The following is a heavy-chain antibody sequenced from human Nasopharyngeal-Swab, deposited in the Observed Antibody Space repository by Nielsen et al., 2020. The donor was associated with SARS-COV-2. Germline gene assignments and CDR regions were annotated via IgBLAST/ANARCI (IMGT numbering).Heavy chain of an antibody. D-gene: IGHD5-18*01. CDR1: GFTFSGSA. J-gene: IGHJ6*02. CDR3: TRRAMVSRYYYYYGMDV. CDR2: IRSKANSYAT. V-gene: IGHV3-73*01. Sequence: GGSLRRSCAASGFTFSGSAMHWVRQASGKGLEWVGRIRSKANSYATAYAASVKGRFTISRDDSKNTAYLQMNSLKTEDTAVYYCTRRAMVSRYYYYYGMDVWGQGTTVTVSS.